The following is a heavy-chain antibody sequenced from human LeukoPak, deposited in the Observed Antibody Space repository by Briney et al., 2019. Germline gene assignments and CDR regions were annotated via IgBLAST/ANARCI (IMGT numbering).Heavy chain of an antibody. CDR2: ISGSGGST. J-gene: IGHJ6*02. D-gene: IGHD6-6*01. CDR3: AKSSRRYSSSPYGMDV. Sequence: GASLRLSCAASGFTFSRYAMSWVRQAPGKGLEWVSAISGSGGSTYYADSVKGRFTISRDNSKNTLYLQMNSLRAEDTAVYYCAKSSRRYSSSPYGMDVWGQGTTVTVSS. V-gene: IGHV3-23*01. CDR1: GFTFSRYA.